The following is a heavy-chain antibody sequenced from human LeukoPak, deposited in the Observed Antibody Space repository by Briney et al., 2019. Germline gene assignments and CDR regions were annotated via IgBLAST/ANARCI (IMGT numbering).Heavy chain of an antibody. CDR3: ASSHDYGVTYHH. V-gene: IGHV4-38-2*02. Sequence: SGTLSLTCTVSGYSITNVFYWGWIRQPPGKGLEWIGSFYHTGSTYSNPSPKSRVSLSVDTSKSQFSLNLNSVTAADTAVYYCASSHDYGVTYHHWGQGTLVTVSS. J-gene: IGHJ5*02. D-gene: IGHD4-17*01. CDR2: FYHTGST. CDR1: GYSITNVFY.